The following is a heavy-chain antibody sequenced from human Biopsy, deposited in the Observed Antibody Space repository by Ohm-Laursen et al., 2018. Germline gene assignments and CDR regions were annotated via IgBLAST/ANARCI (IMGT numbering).Heavy chain of an antibody. D-gene: IGHD3-16*01. CDR1: GFTFSSHA. CDR3: AGVRGDYYYGMDV. J-gene: IGHJ6*02. V-gene: IGHV3-48*01. CDR2: ISRSSSTI. Sequence: SLRLSCAASGFTFSSHAMAWVRQAPGKGLEWVSYISRSSSTIRYTDSVKGRFTISRDNAKNSLYLQMNSLRAEDTAVYYCAGVRGDYYYGMDVWGQGTTVTISS.